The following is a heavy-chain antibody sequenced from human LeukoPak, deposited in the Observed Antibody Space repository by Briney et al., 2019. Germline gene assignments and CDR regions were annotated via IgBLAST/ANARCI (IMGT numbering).Heavy chain of an antibody. CDR2: IKQDGSAQ. CDR3: ARVSAAGTGFLDL. D-gene: IGHD6-13*01. J-gene: IGHJ2*01. CDR1: GFTFNSFG. V-gene: IGHV3-7*01. Sequence: GGSLRLSCATSGFTFNSFGMHWVRQAPGKGLEWVANIKQDGSAQNYVDSVKGRLTTSRDNAKNSLFLQMNSLRVEDTALYYCARVSAAGTGFLDLWGRGTLVLVSA.